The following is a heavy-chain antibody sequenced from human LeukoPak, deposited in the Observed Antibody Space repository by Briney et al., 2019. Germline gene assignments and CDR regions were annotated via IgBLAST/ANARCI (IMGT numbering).Heavy chain of an antibody. CDR2: ISSSGSTI. V-gene: IGHV3-48*01. Sequence: GGALRLSCAASGFTFSSYSMTLGRPAPGKGVEGLSYISSSGSTIYYADSVKGRFTISRDNAKNSLYLQMNSLRAEDTAVYYCARDEYYDSSGYTSWGQGTLVTVSS. D-gene: IGHD3-22*01. CDR3: ARDEYYDSSGYTS. J-gene: IGHJ4*02. CDR1: GFTFSSYS.